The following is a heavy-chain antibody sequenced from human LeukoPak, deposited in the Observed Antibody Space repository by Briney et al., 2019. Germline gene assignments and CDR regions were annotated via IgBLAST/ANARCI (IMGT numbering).Heavy chain of an antibody. CDR2: IIPIFGTA. D-gene: IGHD3-10*01. Sequence: ASVKVSCKASGGTFSSYAISWVRQAPGQGLEWMGGIIPIFGTANYAQKFQGRVTITADKSTSTAYMELSSLRSEDTALYYCAKGSDFGSINYFGFWGQGTLVTVSS. V-gene: IGHV1-69*06. J-gene: IGHJ4*02. CDR1: GGTFSSYA. CDR3: AKGSDFGSINYFGF.